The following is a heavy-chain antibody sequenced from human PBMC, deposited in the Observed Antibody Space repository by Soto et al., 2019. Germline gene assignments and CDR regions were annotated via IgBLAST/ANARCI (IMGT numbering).Heavy chain of an antibody. CDR2: IDTSGKT. V-gene: IGHV4-4*07. D-gene: IGHD7-27*01. CDR3: AKDESGAADI. Sequence: SETLSLTCTGSGGSLTAYSWNWIRQPVGKGLEWIGRIDTSGKTNYIPSLKSRLTMSIDRFKNQFSLNLKFVTAADTAVYFCAKDESGAADIWGQGTMVT. CDR1: GGSLTAYS. J-gene: IGHJ3*02.